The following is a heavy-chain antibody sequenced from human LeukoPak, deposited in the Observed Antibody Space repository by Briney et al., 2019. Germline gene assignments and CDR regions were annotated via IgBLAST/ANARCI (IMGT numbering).Heavy chain of an antibody. CDR1: GFTFSSYS. J-gene: IGHJ4*02. CDR2: ISSSSSTI. CDR3: ARSMKGQWLQVDY. D-gene: IGHD5-12*01. Sequence: PGGSLRLSCAASGFTFSSYSMNWVRQAPGKGLEWVSYISSSSSTIYYADSVKGRFTISRDNAKNSLYPQMNSLRAEDTAVYYCARSMKGQWLQVDYWGQGTLVTVSS. V-gene: IGHV3-48*01.